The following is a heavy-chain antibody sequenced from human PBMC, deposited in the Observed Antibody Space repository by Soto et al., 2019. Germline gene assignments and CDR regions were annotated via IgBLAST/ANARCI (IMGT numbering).Heavy chain of an antibody. V-gene: IGHV1-3*04. J-gene: IGHJ4*02. CDR3: AKLGGGYIFGPYLDY. CDR2: INTGNGNT. CDR1: GYTFTLYT. Sequence: QVQIVQSGAEVKKPGASVKVSCKTSGYTFTLYTIHWVRQAPGQRLEWMGWINTGNGNTKYSQRFQGRVTMSRDTSASTAYMELSSLKSEDTAVYYCAKLGGGYIFGPYLDYWGQGTLVTVSS. D-gene: IGHD5-18*01.